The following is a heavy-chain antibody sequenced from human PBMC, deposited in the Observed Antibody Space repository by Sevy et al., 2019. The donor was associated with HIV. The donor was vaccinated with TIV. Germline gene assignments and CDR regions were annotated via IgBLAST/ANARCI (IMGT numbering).Heavy chain of an antibody. D-gene: IGHD6-6*01. CDR2: INHSGST. J-gene: IGHJ6*02. V-gene: IGHV4-34*01. Sequence: SETLSLTCAVYGGSFSGYYWSWIRQPPGKGLEWIGEINHSGSTNYNPSLKGRVTISVDTSRNQFSLKLSSVTAADTAVYYCATTAARRNYYYYYGMDVWGQGTTVTVSS. CDR3: ATTAARRNYYYYYGMDV. CDR1: GGSFSGYY.